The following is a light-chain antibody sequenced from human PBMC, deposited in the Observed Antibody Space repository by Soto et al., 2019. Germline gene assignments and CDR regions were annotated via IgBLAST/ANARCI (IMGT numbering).Light chain of an antibody. CDR2: KAS. CDR1: QSISTW. Sequence: DIQMTQSPSTLSASVGDRVTITCRASQSISTWLAWYQQKPGKAPILLISKASTLESGVPSRFSGSGSGTEFTLTISSLQPDDFATYYCQHYSVYPLTFGGGTKVEIK. CDR3: QHYSVYPLT. J-gene: IGKJ4*01. V-gene: IGKV1-5*03.